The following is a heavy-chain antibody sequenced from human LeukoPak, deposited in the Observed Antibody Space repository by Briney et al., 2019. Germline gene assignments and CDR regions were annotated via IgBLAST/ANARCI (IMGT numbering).Heavy chain of an antibody. Sequence: GASVKVSCKVSGYTLTELSMHWVRQAPGKGLEWMGGFDPEDGETIYAQKFQGRVTMTRDTSISTAYMELSSLRSEDTAVYYCARAYGDADYWGQGTLVTVSS. V-gene: IGHV1-24*01. CDR2: FDPEDGET. CDR3: ARAYGDADY. J-gene: IGHJ4*02. CDR1: GYTLTELS. D-gene: IGHD4-17*01.